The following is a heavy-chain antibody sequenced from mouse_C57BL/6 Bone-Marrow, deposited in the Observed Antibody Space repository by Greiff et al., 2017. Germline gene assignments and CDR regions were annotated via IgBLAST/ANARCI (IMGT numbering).Heavy chain of an antibody. CDR2: ISSGSSTI. CDR1: GFTFSDYG. CDR3: ARRVAVVPFYDDYDGWYFDV. V-gene: IGHV5-17*01. D-gene: IGHD2-4*01. Sequence: EVQGVESGGGLVKPGGSLKLSCAASGFTFSDYGMHWVRQAPEKGLEWVAYISSGSSTIYYADTVKGRFTISRDNAKNTLFLQMTSLRSEDTAMYYCARRVAVVPFYDDYDGWYFDVWGTGTTVTVSS. J-gene: IGHJ1*03.